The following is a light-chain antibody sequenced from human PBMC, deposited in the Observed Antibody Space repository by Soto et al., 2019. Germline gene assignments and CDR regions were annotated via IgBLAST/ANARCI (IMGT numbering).Light chain of an antibody. V-gene: IGKV3D-15*01. J-gene: IGKJ1*01. CDR1: QSVSSN. Sequence: EIVMTQSPATLSVCPGERATLSCRTSQSVSSNLAWYQQKPGQAPRLLIYGASTRATGIPARFSGSGSGTEFTLTISSLQSEDLAIYYCQEYSDWPTWTFGQGTKVDIK. CDR3: QEYSDWPTWT. CDR2: GAS.